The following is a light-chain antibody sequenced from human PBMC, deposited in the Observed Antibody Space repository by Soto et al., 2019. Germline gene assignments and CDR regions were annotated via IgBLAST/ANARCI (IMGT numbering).Light chain of an antibody. V-gene: IGLV2-23*02. CDR3: CSYAGGRSPYV. CDR2: EVS. J-gene: IGLJ1*01. Sequence: QSALTQPASVSGSPGQSITISCTGTTSDVGSYDLVSWYQQHPGKAPKIMIYEVSKRPSGDSNRFSGSKSGNTASLTIFCLQAEDEADYYCCSYAGGRSPYVFGTGTKVTVL. CDR1: TSDVGSYDL.